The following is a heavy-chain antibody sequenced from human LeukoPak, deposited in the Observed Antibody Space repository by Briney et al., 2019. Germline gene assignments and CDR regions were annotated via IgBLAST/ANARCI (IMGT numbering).Heavy chain of an antibody. Sequence: SETLSLTCAVSGFSISSGYYWGWIRQPPGKGLEWIGSIYYTGSTYDNPSLKSRVTISVDTSKNQFSLKLSSVTAADTAVYYCARRGGSGRAFDYWGQGTLVTVSS. CDR1: GFSISSGYY. CDR2: IYYTGST. CDR3: ARRGGSGRAFDY. D-gene: IGHD1-26*01. V-gene: IGHV4-38-2*01. J-gene: IGHJ4*02.